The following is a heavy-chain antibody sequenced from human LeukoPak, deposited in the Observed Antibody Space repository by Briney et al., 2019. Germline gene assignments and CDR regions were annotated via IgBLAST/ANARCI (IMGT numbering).Heavy chain of an antibody. Sequence: GGSLRLSCAASGFTVNSNYMSWVRQAPGKGLEWVSVIYSGGGTYYADSVKGRFTISRDNYKNTLYLQMNSLRAEDTAMYYCAISGVRGIITSFDYWGQGTLVTVSS. V-gene: IGHV3-53*01. CDR3: AISGVRGIITSFDY. CDR2: IYSGGGT. D-gene: IGHD3-10*02. J-gene: IGHJ4*02. CDR1: GFTVNSNY.